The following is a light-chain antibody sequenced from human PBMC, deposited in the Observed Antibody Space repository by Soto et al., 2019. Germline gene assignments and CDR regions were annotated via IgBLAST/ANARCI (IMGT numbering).Light chain of an antibody. J-gene: IGKJ4*01. V-gene: IGKV3-11*01. CDR2: DAS. Sequence: EIVLTQSPATLSLSPGERATLSCRASQSVSSYLAWYQQKPGQAPRLLIYDASNRATGIPARFSVSGSRTDFTLTISCLEPEDFADYYCQQRSNWPLTCGGGTKVEIK. CDR3: QQRSNWPLT. CDR1: QSVSSY.